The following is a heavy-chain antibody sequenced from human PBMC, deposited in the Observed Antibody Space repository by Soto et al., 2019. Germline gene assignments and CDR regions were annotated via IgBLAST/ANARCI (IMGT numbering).Heavy chain of an antibody. CDR3: ATHSGFRKDY. J-gene: IGHJ4*02. V-gene: IGHV3-7*02. CDR2: INEHGSET. Sequence: EVQLVESGGDLVQPGGSLRLSCAVSEFTFRNDWMTWVHQAPGKGLEWVANINEHGSETYYVDSVKGRFIISRDNAKSSLFLQMNSLRAEDTAVYYCATHSGFRKDYSGQGTLVTVSS. CDR1: EFTFRNDW. D-gene: IGHD2-15*01.